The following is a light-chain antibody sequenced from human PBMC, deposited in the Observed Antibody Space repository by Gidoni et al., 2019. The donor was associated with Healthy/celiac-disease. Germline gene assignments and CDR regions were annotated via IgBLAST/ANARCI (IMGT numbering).Light chain of an antibody. V-gene: IGKV4-1*01. Sequence: IVMTQHPDSLAVSLVERAAINCKSSQSVLYSYNNKNYLAGYQQKQGQSPKLLIYWASTRESGVPDRFSGSVFGTDLLFPISSLQAEDVPVYSFQQYYSTPYTFGPXIKLEIK. CDR1: QSVLYSYNNKNY. J-gene: IGKJ2*01. CDR3: QQYYSTPYT. CDR2: WAS.